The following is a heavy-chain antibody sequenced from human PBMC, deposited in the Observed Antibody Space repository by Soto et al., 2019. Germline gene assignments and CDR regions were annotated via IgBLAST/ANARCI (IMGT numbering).Heavy chain of an antibody. CDR2: INHSGST. J-gene: IGHJ4*02. Sequence: KPSETLSLTCTVHGGSFSGYYWSWIRQPPGKGLEWIGEINHSGSTNYNPSLKSRVTISVDTSRNHFSLKLSSVTAADTAVYYCARGRGISPGYYGYYFDYWGQGTLVTVSS. CDR1: GGSFSGYY. V-gene: IGHV4-34*01. CDR3: ARGRGISPGYYGYYFDY. D-gene: IGHD3-9*01.